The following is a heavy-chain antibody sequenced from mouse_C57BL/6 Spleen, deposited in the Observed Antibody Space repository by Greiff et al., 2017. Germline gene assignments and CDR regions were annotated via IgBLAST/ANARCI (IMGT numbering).Heavy chain of an antibody. Sequence: EVKLVESGGGLVKPGGSLKLSCAASGFTFSDYGMHWVRQAPEKGLEWVAYISSGSSTIYYADTVKGRFTISRDNAKNTLFLQMTSLRSEDTAMYYCAREGELAMDYWGQGTSVTVSS. CDR3: AREGELAMDY. J-gene: IGHJ4*01. CDR1: GFTFSDYG. V-gene: IGHV5-17*01. CDR2: ISSGSSTI.